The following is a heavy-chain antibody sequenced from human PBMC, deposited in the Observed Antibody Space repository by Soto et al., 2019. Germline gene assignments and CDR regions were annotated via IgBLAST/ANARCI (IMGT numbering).Heavy chain of an antibody. CDR1: GFTFSSYA. J-gene: IGHJ6*03. V-gene: IGHV3-23*01. CDR2: ISGSGGST. D-gene: IGHD5-12*01. Sequence: GGSLRLSCAASGFTFSSYAMSWVRQAPGKGLEWVSAISGSGGSTYYADSVKGRFTISRDNSKNTLYLQMNSLRAEDTAVYYCAKDSDIVATIFNYYYYMDVWGKGTTVTVSS. CDR3: AKDSDIVATIFNYYYYMDV.